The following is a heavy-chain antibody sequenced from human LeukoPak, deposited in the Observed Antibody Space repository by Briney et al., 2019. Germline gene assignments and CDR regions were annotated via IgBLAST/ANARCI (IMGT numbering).Heavy chain of an antibody. D-gene: IGHD1-26*01. J-gene: IGHJ5*02. V-gene: IGHV4-59*08. Sequence: PSETLSLTCTVSGGSISNYYWSWIRQPPGKGLEWIGYIYYSGNTNYNPPLKSRVTILVDTSKNQFSLKLNSVTAADTAVYYCARHEGSTGGYNWFDPWGQGTLVTVSS. CDR1: GGSISNYY. CDR2: IYYSGNT. CDR3: ARHEGSTGGYNWFDP.